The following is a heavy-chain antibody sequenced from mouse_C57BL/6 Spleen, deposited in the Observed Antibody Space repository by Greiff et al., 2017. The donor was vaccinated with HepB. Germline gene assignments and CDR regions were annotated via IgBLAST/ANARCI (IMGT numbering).Heavy chain of an antibody. D-gene: IGHD2-1*01. V-gene: IGHV2-5*01. CDR1: GFSLTSYG. CDR2: IWRGGST. Sequence: VKLMESGPGLVQPSQSLSITCTVSGFSLTSYGVHWVRQSPGKGLEWLGVIWRGGSTDYNAAFMSRLSITKDNSKSQVFFKMNSLQADDTAIYYCAKNVHGNHGDWYFDVWGTGTTVTVSS. J-gene: IGHJ1*03. CDR3: AKNVHGNHGDWYFDV.